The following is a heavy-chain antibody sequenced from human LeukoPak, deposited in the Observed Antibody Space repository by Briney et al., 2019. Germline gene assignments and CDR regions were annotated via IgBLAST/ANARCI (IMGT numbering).Heavy chain of an antibody. CDR3: ARGLVDSSGWYNWFDP. D-gene: IGHD6-19*01. J-gene: IGHJ5*02. CDR1: GGSISSYY. Sequence: PSETLSLTCTVSGGSISSYYWSWIRQPPGKGLEWIGYIYYSGSTNYNPSLKSRVTISVDTSKNQFSLKLSSVTAADTAVYCCARGLVDSSGWYNWFDPWGQGTLVTVSS. CDR2: IYYSGST. V-gene: IGHV4-59*01.